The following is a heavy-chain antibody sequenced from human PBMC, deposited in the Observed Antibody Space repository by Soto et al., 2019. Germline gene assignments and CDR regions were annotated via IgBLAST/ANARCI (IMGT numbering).Heavy chain of an antibody. V-gene: IGHV3-30-3*01. Sequence: QVQLVESGGGVVQPGRSLRLSCAASGFTFSSYAMHWVRQAPGKGLEWVAVISYDGSNKYYADSVKGRFTISGDNSKNTLYLQMNSLRAEDTAVYYCARDRVITFGGVIVPYYYYYGMDVWGQGTTVTVSS. J-gene: IGHJ6*02. CDR3: ARDRVITFGGVIVPYYYYYGMDV. D-gene: IGHD3-16*02. CDR1: GFTFSSYA. CDR2: ISYDGSNK.